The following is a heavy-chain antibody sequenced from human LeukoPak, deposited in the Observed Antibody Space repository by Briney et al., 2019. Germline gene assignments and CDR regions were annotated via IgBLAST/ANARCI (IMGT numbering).Heavy chain of an antibody. Sequence: SETLSLTCTVSGGSISSYYWSWIRQPAGKGLEWIGRIYTSGSTNYNPSLTSRVTMSVDTSKNQFSLKLSSVTAADTAVYYCTRVGYYYDSSGYPPFDYWGQGTLVTVSS. CDR3: TRVGYYYDSSGYPPFDY. J-gene: IGHJ4*02. CDR2: IYTSGST. D-gene: IGHD3-22*01. V-gene: IGHV4-4*07. CDR1: GGSISSYY.